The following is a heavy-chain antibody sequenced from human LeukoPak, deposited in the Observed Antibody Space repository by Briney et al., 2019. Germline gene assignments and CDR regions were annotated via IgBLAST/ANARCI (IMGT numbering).Heavy chain of an antibody. CDR3: AREGCRKYSSGWNFDY. CDR2: VSSSGST. J-gene: IGHJ4*02. CDR1: GDSITYFY. D-gene: IGHD6-19*01. V-gene: IGHV4-4*07. Sequence: SETLSLTCSVSGDSITYFYWSWIRQAAGKGLEWIGRVSSSGSTDYNASLKSRVTMSVDTSKNQFSLKLSSVTAADTAVYYCAREGCRKYSSGWNFDYWGQGTLVTVSS.